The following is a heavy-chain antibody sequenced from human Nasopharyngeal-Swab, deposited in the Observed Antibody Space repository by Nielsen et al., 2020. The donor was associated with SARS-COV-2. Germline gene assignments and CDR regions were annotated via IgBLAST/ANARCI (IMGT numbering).Heavy chain of an antibody. V-gene: IGHV3-21*05. CDR2: ISSSSSSI. Sequence: GESLKISCAASGFTFSGYSMNWVRQASGKGLEWVSYISSSSSSIYYADSVNGRFTISRDNAQNTLYLEMNSLKAEDTAVYYCVKDLAGRYGSWGQGTLVTVSS. CDR1: GFTFSGYS. J-gene: IGHJ5*02. D-gene: IGHD1-26*01. CDR3: VKDLAGRYGS.